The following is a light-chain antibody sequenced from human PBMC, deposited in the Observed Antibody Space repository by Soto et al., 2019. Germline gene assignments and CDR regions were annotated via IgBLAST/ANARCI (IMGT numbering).Light chain of an antibody. V-gene: IGLV2-14*01. Sequence: QSVLTQPASVSGPPGQSITISCTGTNSDIGAYNYVSWYQHHPGKAPKVLIYEVSNRPSGVSSRFSGSKSGNTASLTIFGLQAEDEANYYCSSDTSDSSYVFGSGTKVTVL. CDR2: EVS. CDR3: SSDTSDSSYV. CDR1: NSDIGAYNY. J-gene: IGLJ1*01.